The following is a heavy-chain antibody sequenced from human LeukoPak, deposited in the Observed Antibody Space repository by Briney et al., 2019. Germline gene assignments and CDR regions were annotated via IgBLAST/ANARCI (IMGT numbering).Heavy chain of an antibody. V-gene: IGHV3-73*01. CDR1: GFTFSGSA. CDR2: IRSKDNSYAT. CDR3: TRHGHDSSGYYYLDH. Sequence: PGGSLRLSCAASGFTFSGSAVHWVRQASGKGLEWVGRIRSKDNSYATAYAASVKGRFTISRDDSKNTAYLQMNSLKTEDTAVYYCTRHGHDSSGYYYLDHWGQGTLVTVSS. D-gene: IGHD3-22*01. J-gene: IGHJ4*02.